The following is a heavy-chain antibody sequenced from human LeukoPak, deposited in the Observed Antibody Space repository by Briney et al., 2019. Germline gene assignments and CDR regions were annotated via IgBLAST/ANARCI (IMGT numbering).Heavy chain of an antibody. V-gene: IGHV4-61*02. Sequence: KPSQTLSLTCTVSGGSISSGSYYWSWIRQPAGKGLEWIGRIYTSGSTNYNPSLKSRVTISVDTSKIQFSLKLSSVTAADTAVYYCARVNTQGVPSPWGQGILVTVSS. CDR1: GGSISSGSYY. CDR2: IYTSGST. J-gene: IGHJ5*02. CDR3: ARVNTQGVPSP. D-gene: IGHD2-15*01.